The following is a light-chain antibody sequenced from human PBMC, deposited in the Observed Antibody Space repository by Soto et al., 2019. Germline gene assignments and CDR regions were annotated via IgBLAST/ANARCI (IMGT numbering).Light chain of an antibody. CDR1: QSVSSN. Sequence: EIVMTQSPATLSVSPGERATLSCRPSQSVSSNLAWYQQKPGQTPKLLIYVASASATGIPARFSGSGSGTEFTLTISSLQSEDFAVYYCQQYNDWPLTFGGGTKVEFK. V-gene: IGKV3-15*01. CDR2: VAS. CDR3: QQYNDWPLT. J-gene: IGKJ4*01.